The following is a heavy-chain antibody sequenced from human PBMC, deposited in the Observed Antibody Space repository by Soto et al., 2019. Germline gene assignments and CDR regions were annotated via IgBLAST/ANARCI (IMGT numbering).Heavy chain of an antibody. CDR1: GFTFSVYG. CDR3: AKDREQWLLHYFFDY. D-gene: IGHD6-19*01. V-gene: IGHV3-30*18. J-gene: IGHJ4*02. Sequence: GGSLRLSCAASGFTFSVYGMHWVRQAPGKGLEWVAGVSYDGSTKYYGDNVKGRFTISRDNSKNTLSLQMNSLRAEDTAIYYCAKDREQWLLHYFFDYWGQGALVTAPQ. CDR2: VSYDGSTK.